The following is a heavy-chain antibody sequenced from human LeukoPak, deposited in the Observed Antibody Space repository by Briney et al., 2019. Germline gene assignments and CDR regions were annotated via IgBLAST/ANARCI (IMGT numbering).Heavy chain of an antibody. CDR2: MGYSGTT. V-gene: IGHV4-59*08. J-gene: IGHJ3*02. CDR3: ARKAHNSSDFDI. CDR1: GGSISPYY. D-gene: IGHD4-23*01. Sequence: SESLSLTCTVSGGSISPYYWSWVRQPPGKGLEWIGYMGYSGTTNYNRSLKSRVTISVDTSKNQFSLKLTSVTAADTAVYYCARKAHNSSDFDIWGQGTMVTVSS.